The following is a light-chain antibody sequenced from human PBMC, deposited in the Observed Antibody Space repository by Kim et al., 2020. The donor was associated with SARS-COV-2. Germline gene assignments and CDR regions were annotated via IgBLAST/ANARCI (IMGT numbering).Light chain of an antibody. J-gene: IGLJ3*02. CDR1: SSNIGSNY. Sequence: GQRVNISCSGSSSNIGSNYVYWYQQLPGTAPKRLIYRNNQRPSGVPDRFSGSKSGTSASLAISGLRSEDEADYYCAAWDDSLSVWVFGGGTQLTVL. V-gene: IGLV1-47*01. CDR3: AAWDDSLSVWV. CDR2: RNN.